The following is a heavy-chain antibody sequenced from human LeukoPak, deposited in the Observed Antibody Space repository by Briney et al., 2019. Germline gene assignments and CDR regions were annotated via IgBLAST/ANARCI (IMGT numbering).Heavy chain of an antibody. D-gene: IGHD4-17*01. CDR3: ATGGTTVTPLPFDY. CDR1: GGSVSSNRAA. V-gene: IGHV6-1*01. J-gene: IGHJ4*02. Sequence: SQTLSLTCGISGGSVSSNRAAWNWIRQSPSRGLEWLGRTYYRSKWYTDYAVSVKSRITINADTSKNQFSLQLNSVTPEDTAVYYCATGGTTVTPLPFDYWGQGTLVTVSS. CDR2: TYYRSKWYT.